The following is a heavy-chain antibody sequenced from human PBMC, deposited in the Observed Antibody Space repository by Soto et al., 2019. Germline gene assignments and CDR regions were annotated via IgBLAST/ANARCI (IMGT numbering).Heavy chain of an antibody. CDR2: ISNNGINK. J-gene: IGHJ6*02. CDR3: ARVIRADSTSSNFYYYSGLDV. CDR1: GFTFSTYG. V-gene: IGHV3-30*03. D-gene: IGHD6-6*01. Sequence: GRSLRLSCAASGFTFSTYGMHWVRQAPGKGLEWLAVISNNGINKYYADSVKGRFTISRDNSKDTLFLQMNSLRGEDTAIYYCARVIRADSTSSNFYYYSGLDVWGQGTTVTVSS.